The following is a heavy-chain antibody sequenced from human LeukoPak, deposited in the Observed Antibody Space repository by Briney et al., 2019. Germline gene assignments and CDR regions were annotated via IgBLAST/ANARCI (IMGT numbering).Heavy chain of an antibody. CDR1: GFTFSSYG. CDR2: IKQDGSEK. Sequence: GGSLRLSCAASGFTFSSYGMHWVRQAPGKGLEWVANIKQDGSEKYYVDSVKGRFTISRDNAKNSLYLQMNSLRAEDTAVYYCARVIVGATIWFDPWGQGTLVTVSS. CDR3: ARVIVGATIWFDP. J-gene: IGHJ5*02. D-gene: IGHD1-26*01. V-gene: IGHV3-7*01.